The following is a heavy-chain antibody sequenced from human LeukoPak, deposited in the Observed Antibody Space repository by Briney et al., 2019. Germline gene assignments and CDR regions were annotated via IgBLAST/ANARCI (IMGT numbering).Heavy chain of an antibody. Sequence: SETLSLTCTVSGYSISSGYYWGWIRQPPGKGLEWIGSIYHSGTTYYNPSLKSRVTISVDESKNQFSLKLSSVTAADTAVYYCARGQIRGVGLFDYWGHGTLVTVSS. D-gene: IGHD3-16*01. CDR3: ARGQIRGVGLFDY. CDR1: GYSISSGYY. CDR2: IYHSGTT. J-gene: IGHJ4*01. V-gene: IGHV4-38-2*02.